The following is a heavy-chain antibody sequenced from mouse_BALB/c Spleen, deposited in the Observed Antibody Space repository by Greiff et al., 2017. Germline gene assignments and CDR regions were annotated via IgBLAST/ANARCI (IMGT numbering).Heavy chain of an antibody. J-gene: IGHJ1*01. CDR1: GFTFSSYG. CDR2: INSNGGST. V-gene: IGHV5-6-3*01. Sequence: EVKLMESGGGLVQPGGSLKLSCAASGFTFSSYGMSWVRQTPDKRLELVATINSNGGSTYYPDSVKGRFTISRDNAKNTLYLQMSSLKSEDTAMYYCARGYDGYPHWYFDVWGAGTTVTVSS. CDR3: ARGYDGYPHWYFDV. D-gene: IGHD2-3*01.